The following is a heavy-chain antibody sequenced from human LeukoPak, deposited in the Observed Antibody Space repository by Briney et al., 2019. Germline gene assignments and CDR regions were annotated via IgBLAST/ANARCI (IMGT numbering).Heavy chain of an antibody. CDR3: ARRSRFRYCSSTSCYTAHWFDP. CDR2: INHSGST. V-gene: IGHV4-34*01. Sequence: SETLSLTRTVPGGSISSYYWSWIRQPPGKGLEWIGEINHSGSTNYNPSLKSRVTISVDTSKNQFSLKLSSVTAADTAVYYCARRSRFRYCSSTSCYTAHWFDPWGQGTLVTVSS. CDR1: GGSISSYY. J-gene: IGHJ5*02. D-gene: IGHD2-2*02.